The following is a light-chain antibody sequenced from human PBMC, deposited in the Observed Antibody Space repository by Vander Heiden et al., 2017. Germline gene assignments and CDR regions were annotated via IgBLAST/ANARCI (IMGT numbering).Light chain of an antibody. CDR1: ELGDKY. J-gene: IGLJ2*01. V-gene: IGLV3-1*01. CDR2: QDS. Sequence: SSELTQPPSVSVSPGQTASITCSGDELGDKYACWYQQKPGQSPVLVIYQDSKRPSGIPERFSGSNSGNTATLTISGTQAMDEAYYYCQAWDSSTVVFGGGTKLTVL. CDR3: QAWDSSTVV.